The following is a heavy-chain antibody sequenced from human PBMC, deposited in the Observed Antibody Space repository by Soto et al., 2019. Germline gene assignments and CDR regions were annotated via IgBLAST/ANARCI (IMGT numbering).Heavy chain of an antibody. CDR2: SNHSAST. V-gene: IGHV4-34*01. CDR1: GGSLSGYY. Sequence: PSETLSLTCAVYGGSLSGYYWSWIRKPPGKGLDWIGESNHSASTNYTPSFKRRVTISVHTSKNQFSLKFSAGTVADTAVYYCAGGLRWYSAPGIWCQGTMFTVSS. CDR3: AGGLRWYSAPGI. D-gene: IGHD2-15*01. J-gene: IGHJ3*02.